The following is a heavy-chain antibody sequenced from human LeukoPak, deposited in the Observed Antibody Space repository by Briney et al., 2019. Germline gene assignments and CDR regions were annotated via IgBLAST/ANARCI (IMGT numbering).Heavy chain of an antibody. J-gene: IGHJ4*02. CDR1: GFSLITSGMC. CDR3: ARISAYGDYYFDY. Sequence: SGPALVKPTQTLTLTCTFSGFSLITSGMCVSWIRQPPGKALEWLALIDWDDDKYYSTSLKTRLTISKDTFKNQVVLTMTIMDPVDTATYYCARISAYGDYYFDYWGQGTLVTVSS. CDR2: IDWDDDK. V-gene: IGHV2-70*01. D-gene: IGHD4-17*01.